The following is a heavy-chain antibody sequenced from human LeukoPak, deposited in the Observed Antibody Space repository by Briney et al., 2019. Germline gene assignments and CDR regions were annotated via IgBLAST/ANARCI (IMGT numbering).Heavy chain of an antibody. Sequence: GGSLRLSCVASGFTFSNFGFHWVRQAPGKGLEWVTFIQYHGNSKLYVDSVKGRFTVSRDNSKNTVYLQLDSLRSDDTGFYYCVRDGRQNCSTLTCYPISNWGQGTLVTVSS. D-gene: IGHD2/OR15-2a*01. CDR2: IQYHGNSK. J-gene: IGHJ4*02. V-gene: IGHV3-30*02. CDR3: VRDGRQNCSTLTCYPISN. CDR1: GFTFSNFG.